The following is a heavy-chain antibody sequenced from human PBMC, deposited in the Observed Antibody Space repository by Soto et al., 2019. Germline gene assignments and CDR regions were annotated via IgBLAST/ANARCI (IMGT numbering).Heavy chain of an antibody. CDR3: DSSGYSYGMDV. Sequence: GGSLRLSCAASGFTVSSNYMSWVRQAPGKGLEWVSVIYSGGSTYYADSVKGRFTISRDNSKNTLYLQMNSLRAEDTATYYCDSSGYSYGMDVWGQGTTVTVSS. J-gene: IGHJ6*02. CDR2: IYSGGST. CDR1: GFTVSSNY. D-gene: IGHD3-22*01. V-gene: IGHV3-53*01.